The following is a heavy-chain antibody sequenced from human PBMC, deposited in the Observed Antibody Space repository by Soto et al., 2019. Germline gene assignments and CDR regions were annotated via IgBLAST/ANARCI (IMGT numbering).Heavy chain of an antibody. J-gene: IGHJ4*02. CDR2: IRPSGDPT. V-gene: IGHV3-23*01. CDR3: AFMGPDIAFY. Sequence: LRLSCATSAFTLTAYDLTSIRQARGEGLDWVSGIRPSGDPTYDADSVKGRFTISRDNSKTVLYLQMTSLRAEDTAVYYCAFMGPDIAFYWGQGTLDTFTS. CDR1: AFTLTAYD. D-gene: IGHD2-15*01.